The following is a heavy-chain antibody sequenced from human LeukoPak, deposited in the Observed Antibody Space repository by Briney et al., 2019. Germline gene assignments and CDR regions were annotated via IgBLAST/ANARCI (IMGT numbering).Heavy chain of an antibody. CDR3: ARGLGVAARPVSFDY. CDR1: GGSISSYY. Sequence: SETLSLTCTVSGGSISSYYWGWIRQLPGKGLEWIVSINHSGNINYNAPLKSRVTISIDTSKNQFFLKLTDVTAADTAVYYCARGLGVAARPVSFDYWGQGTLVTVSS. CDR2: INHSGNI. D-gene: IGHD6-6*01. V-gene: IGHV4-59*12. J-gene: IGHJ4*02.